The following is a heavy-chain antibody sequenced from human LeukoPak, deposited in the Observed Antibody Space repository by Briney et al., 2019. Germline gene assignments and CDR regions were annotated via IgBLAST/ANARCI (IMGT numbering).Heavy chain of an antibody. J-gene: IGHJ4*02. CDR1: GGSISSSSYY. CDR3: ARASVGATTHYFDY. V-gene: IGHV4-39*07. CDR2: IYYSGST. Sequence: PSETLSLTCTVSGGSISSSSYYWGWIRQPPGKGLEWIGSIYYSGSTYYNPSLKSRVTISVDTSKKQFSLKLSSVTAADTAVYYCARASVGATTHYFDYWGQGTLVTVSS. D-gene: IGHD1-26*01.